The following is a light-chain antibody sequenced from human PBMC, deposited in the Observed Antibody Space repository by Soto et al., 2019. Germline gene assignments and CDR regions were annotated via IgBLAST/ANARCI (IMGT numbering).Light chain of an antibody. CDR2: EVT. V-gene: IGLV2-8*01. Sequence: QYALTQPPSASGSLGQSVTISCTGTSSDVGGYNYVSWHQQHPGKAPKVMIYEVTKRPPGVPDPFSGSKSGNTASLTVSGLQAEDEADYYCSSFAGGGNPVLLGGGTKLTVL. J-gene: IGLJ2*01. CDR3: SSFAGGGNPVL. CDR1: SSDVGGYNY.